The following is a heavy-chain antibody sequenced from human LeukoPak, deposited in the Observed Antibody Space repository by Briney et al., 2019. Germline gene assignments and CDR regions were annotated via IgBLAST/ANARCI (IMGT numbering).Heavy chain of an antibody. D-gene: IGHD1-1*01. CDR1: GGSISSYY. Sequence: SETLSLTCTVSGGSISSYYWSWIRQPPGKGLEWIGYIYYSGSTNYNPSLKSRVTISVDTSKNQFSLKLSSVTAADTAVYYCARRPLGGTTRPFDYWGQGTLVTVSS. CDR3: ARRPLGGTTRPFDY. J-gene: IGHJ4*02. V-gene: IGHV4-59*01. CDR2: IYYSGST.